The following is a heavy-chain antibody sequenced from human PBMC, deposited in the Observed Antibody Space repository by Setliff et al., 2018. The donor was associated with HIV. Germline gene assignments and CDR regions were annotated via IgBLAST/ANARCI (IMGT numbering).Heavy chain of an antibody. D-gene: IGHD5-18*01. CDR3: ARRPEIPLWLSLFATPDYYFDY. J-gene: IGHJ4*02. Sequence: ASVKVSCKASGYTFTSYGISWVRQAPGQGLEWMGWISAYNGNTNYAQKLQGRVTMTTDTSTSTAYMELRSLRSDDTAVYYCARRPEIPLWLSLFATPDYYFDYWGQGTLVTVSS. V-gene: IGHV1-18*01. CDR1: GYTFTSYG. CDR2: ISAYNGNT.